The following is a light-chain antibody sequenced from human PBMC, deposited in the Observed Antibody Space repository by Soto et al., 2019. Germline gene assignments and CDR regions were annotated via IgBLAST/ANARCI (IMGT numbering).Light chain of an antibody. CDR2: KAS. V-gene: IGKV1-5*03. CDR1: QSISSW. J-gene: IGKJ2*01. Sequence: DIQVTHSPCTLGASVGDRVTITCRASQSISSWLAWYQQKPGKAPNLLIYKASTLESGVPSRFSGSGSGTEFTLTISSLQPDDFATYSCQQYDSFPYTFGQGTKVDIK. CDR3: QQYDSFPYT.